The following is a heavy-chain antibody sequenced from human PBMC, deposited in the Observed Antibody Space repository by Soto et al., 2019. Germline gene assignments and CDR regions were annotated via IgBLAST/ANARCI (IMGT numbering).Heavy chain of an antibody. J-gene: IGHJ6*02. CDR3: TTGPQGYYYYGMDV. V-gene: IGHV3-15*07. CDR2: IKSKTDGGTT. CDR1: GFTFSNAW. Sequence: GGSLRLSCAASGFTFSNAWMNWVRQAPGKGLEWVGRIKSKTDGGTTDYAAPVKGRFTISRDDSKNTLYLQMNSLKTEDTAVYYCTTGPQGYYYYGMDVWGHGTTVTVSS.